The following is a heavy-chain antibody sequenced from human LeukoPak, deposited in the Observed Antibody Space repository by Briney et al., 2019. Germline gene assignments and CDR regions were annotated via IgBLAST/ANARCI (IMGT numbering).Heavy chain of an antibody. CDR3: AVTSRSYAFDY. D-gene: IGHD3-16*01. Sequence: GGSLRLSCTAAGFTFTNNWKLWVRQAPGKGPEWLANINQDGSEAYSVDSVKGRFTISRDNAKNSVYLQMNSLRVEDTAVYYCAVTSRSYAFDYWGPGTLVTVSS. CDR1: GFTFTNNW. J-gene: IGHJ4*02. CDR2: INQDGSEA. V-gene: IGHV3-7*02.